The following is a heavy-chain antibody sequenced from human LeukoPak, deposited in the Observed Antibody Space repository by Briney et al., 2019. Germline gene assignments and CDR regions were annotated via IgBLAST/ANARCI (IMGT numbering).Heavy chain of an antibody. CDR3: VRQCMGYSHGYFDY. CDR2: IYYTGRD. V-gene: IGHV4-39*01. Sequence: SETLSLTCTVSGGSISGSSYYWGWIRQPPGKGLEWLGSIYYTGRDYYNPSLKSRATTSVDTSKNQFSLALSSVTAADTAVYYCVRQCMGYSHGYFDYWGQGSLVTVSS. CDR1: GGSISGSSYY. J-gene: IGHJ4*02. D-gene: IGHD5-18*01.